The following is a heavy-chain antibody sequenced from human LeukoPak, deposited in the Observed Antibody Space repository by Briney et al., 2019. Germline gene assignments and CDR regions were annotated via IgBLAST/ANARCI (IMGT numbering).Heavy chain of an antibody. J-gene: IGHJ5*02. CDR2: LSGTGDIT. CDR1: GFTFSNYA. CDR3: AKRGNAISFFDP. V-gene: IGHV3-23*01. Sequence: PGGSLRLSCAASGFTFSNYAMYWVRQAPGKELEWVSGLSGTGDITYYTDSVKGRFTISRDNSKNTLYLEMNNLRAEDTALYYCAKRGNAISFFDPWGQGTLVTVSS. D-gene: IGHD2/OR15-2a*01.